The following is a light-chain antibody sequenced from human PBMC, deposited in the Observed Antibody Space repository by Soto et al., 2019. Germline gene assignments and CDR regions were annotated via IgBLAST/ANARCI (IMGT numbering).Light chain of an antibody. CDR1: SNDVGGYNY. J-gene: IGLJ3*02. Sequence: QSALTQPPSASGSPGQSVAISCTGTSNDVGGYNYVSWYQQHPGTAPKLMIYEVNKRPSGVPDRFSGAKSGNTATLTVSGLQADDEADYYCTSYAGSISWVFGGGTKVTVL. V-gene: IGLV2-8*01. CDR2: EVN. CDR3: TSYAGSISWV.